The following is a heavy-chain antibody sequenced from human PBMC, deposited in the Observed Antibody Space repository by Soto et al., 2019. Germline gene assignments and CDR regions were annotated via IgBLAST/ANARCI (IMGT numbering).Heavy chain of an antibody. Sequence: EVQLVESGGGLIQPGGSLRLSCAASGFTVSSNYMSWVRQAPGKGLEWVSVIYSGGSTYYADSVKGRFTISRDNSKNTLYLQMNSLRAEDTAVYYCASQSGIADYGMDVWGQGTTVTVSS. V-gene: IGHV3-53*01. CDR3: ASQSGIADYGMDV. J-gene: IGHJ6*02. CDR2: IYSGGST. CDR1: GFTVSSNY.